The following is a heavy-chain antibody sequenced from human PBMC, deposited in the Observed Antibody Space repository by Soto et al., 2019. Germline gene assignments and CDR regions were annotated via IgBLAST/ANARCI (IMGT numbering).Heavy chain of an antibody. CDR2: FYYTGSI. D-gene: IGHD3-22*01. CDR3: ARSMFYSDGSNYSPFDY. Sequence: SETLSPTCTVSGGSVSSGNYYWSWIRQPPGEGLEWIGYFYYTGSINYNPSLKSRVTISIDASKNQFSLRLSSVTAADTAVYYCARSMFYSDGSNYSPFDYWGQGTLVTVSS. CDR1: GGSVSSGNYY. J-gene: IGHJ4*02. V-gene: IGHV4-61*01.